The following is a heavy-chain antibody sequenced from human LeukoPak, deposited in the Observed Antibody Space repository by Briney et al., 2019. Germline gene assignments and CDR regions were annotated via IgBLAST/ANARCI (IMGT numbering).Heavy chain of an antibody. J-gene: IGHJ6*04. D-gene: IGHD3-10*01. CDR1: GFTFSNAW. V-gene: IGHV3-15*01. CDR2: IKSKTDGGTT. Sequence: GGSLRLSCAASGFTFSNAWMSWVRQAPGKGLEWVGRIKSKTDGGTTDYAAPVKGRFTISRDDSKNTLYLQMNSLKTEDTAVYYCTTYRGLRGGNYGMDVWGKGTTVTVSS. CDR3: TTYRGLRGGNYGMDV.